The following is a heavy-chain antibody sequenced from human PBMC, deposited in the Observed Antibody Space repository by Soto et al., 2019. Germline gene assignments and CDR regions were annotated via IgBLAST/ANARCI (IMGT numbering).Heavy chain of an antibody. CDR1: GFSFSSAW. D-gene: IGHD2-8*01. Sequence: EVQLVESGGGLVKPGGSLRLSCEASGFSFSSAWMIWVRQAPGKGLEWVGLIKSKVDGGTTDYAAPVTGRFTIARDDSISTRDLQGNCIKTDATATYYCVADVHNGRVYRPIDYWGQGTLVTVST. V-gene: IGHV3-15*01. J-gene: IGHJ4*02. CDR3: VADVHNGRVYRPIDY. CDR2: IKSKVDGGTT.